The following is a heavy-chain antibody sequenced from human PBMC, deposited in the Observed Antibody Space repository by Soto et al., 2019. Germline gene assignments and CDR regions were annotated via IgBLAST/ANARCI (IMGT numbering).Heavy chain of an antibody. V-gene: IGHV3-64*01. Sequence: GGSLRLSCAASEFTFSSYAMHWVRQAPGKGLEYVSAISSNGGSTYYANSVKGRFTISRDNSKNTLYLQMGSLRAEDMAVYYCARIQGAYYYDSSGYLDYWGQGTLVTVSS. CDR2: ISSNGGST. J-gene: IGHJ4*02. CDR3: ARIQGAYYYDSSGYLDY. CDR1: EFTFSSYA. D-gene: IGHD3-22*01.